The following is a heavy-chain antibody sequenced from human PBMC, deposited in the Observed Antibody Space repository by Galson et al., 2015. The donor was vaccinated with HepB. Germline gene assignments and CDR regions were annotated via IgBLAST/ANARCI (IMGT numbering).Heavy chain of an antibody. CDR1: GYTFTSYD. Sequence: SGYTFTSYDINWVRQATGQGLEWMGWMNPNSGNTGYAQKFQGRVTMTRNTSISTAYMELSSLRSEDTAVYYCARGLGLGIRDRYFDLWGRGTLVTVSS. D-gene: IGHD7-27*01. CDR2: MNPNSGNT. J-gene: IGHJ2*01. CDR3: ARGLGLGIRDRYFDL. V-gene: IGHV1-8*01.